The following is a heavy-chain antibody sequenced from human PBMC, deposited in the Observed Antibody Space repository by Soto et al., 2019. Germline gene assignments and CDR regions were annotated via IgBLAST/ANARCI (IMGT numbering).Heavy chain of an antibody. CDR2: INAYNGNT. CDR1: GYTFTSYA. CDR3: ARGRSTVTSDY. J-gene: IGHJ4*02. V-gene: IGHV1-3*01. Sequence: ASVKVSCKASGYTFTSYAMHWVRQAPGQRLEWMGWINAYNGNTNYSQKFQGRVTMTRDTSASTAYMELRSLRSDDTAVYYCARGRSTVTSDYWGQGTLVTVSS. D-gene: IGHD4-17*01.